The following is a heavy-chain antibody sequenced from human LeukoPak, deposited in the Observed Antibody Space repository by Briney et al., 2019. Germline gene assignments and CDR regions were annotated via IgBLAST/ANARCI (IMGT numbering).Heavy chain of an antibody. V-gene: IGHV4-59*08. J-gene: IGHJ3*02. CDR2: IYYSGST. CDR3: ARPRTPEEYSSSWYGDGAFDI. Sequence: ASETLSLTCTVSGGSISSYHWSWIRQPPGKGLEWIGYIYYSGSTNYNPSLKSRVTISVDTSKNQFSLKLSSVTAADTAVYYCARPRTPEEYSSSWYGDGAFDIWGQGTMVTVSS. D-gene: IGHD6-13*01. CDR1: GGSISSYH.